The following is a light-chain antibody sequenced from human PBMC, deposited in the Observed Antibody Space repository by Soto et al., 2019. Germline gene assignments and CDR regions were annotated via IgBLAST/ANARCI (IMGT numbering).Light chain of an antibody. CDR1: SSNIGAGYD. CDR3: QSFDSSLSGWV. CDR2: GDT. V-gene: IGLV1-40*01. J-gene: IGLJ3*02. Sequence: QSVLTQPPSVSGAPGQRVTISCTGSSSNIGAGYDVNWYQQLPGTAPKLLVSGDTNRPSGVPDRFSGSKSGTSASLAITGLRAEDEADYYCQSFDSSLSGWVFGGGTKLTV.